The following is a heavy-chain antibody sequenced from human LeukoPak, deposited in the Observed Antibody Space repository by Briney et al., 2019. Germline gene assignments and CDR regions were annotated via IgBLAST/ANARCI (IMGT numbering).Heavy chain of an antibody. CDR1: GFTFSNYA. V-gene: IGHV3-23*01. J-gene: IGHJ4*02. CDR3: AREDIVVVPAATVTVVDY. CDR2: ISGNGGGI. D-gene: IGHD2-2*01. Sequence: GGSLRLSCVVSGFTFSNYAMNWVRQAPGKGLEWVSAISGNGGGIYYADSVKGRFTISRDNSKNTVYLQMSSLRAEDTAVYYCAREDIVVVPAATVTVVDYWGQGTLVTVSS.